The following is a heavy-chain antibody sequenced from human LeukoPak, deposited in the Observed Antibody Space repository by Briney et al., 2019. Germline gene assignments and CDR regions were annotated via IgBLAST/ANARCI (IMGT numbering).Heavy chain of an antibody. J-gene: IGHJ6*02. CDR1: GFTFSSYA. CDR2: ISYDGSNK. CDR3: ARELGQYYYDSSGYYLRAPYYYGMDV. D-gene: IGHD3-22*01. V-gene: IGHV3-30-3*01. Sequence: TGGSLRLSCAASGFTFSSYAMHWVRQAPGKGLEWVAVISYDGSNKYYADSVKGRFTISRDNSKNTLYLQMNSLRAEDTAVYYCARELGQYYYDSSGYYLRAPYYYGMDVWGQGTTVTVSS.